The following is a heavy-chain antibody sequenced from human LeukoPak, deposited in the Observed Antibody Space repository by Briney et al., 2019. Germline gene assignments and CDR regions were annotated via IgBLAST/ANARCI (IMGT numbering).Heavy chain of an antibody. CDR2: IWYDGSNK. CDR1: GFTFSSYG. CDR3: AKGSELVVPAAIPFDY. Sequence: GGSLRLSCAASGFTFSSYGMHWVRQAPGKGLEWVAVIWYDGSNKYYADSVKGRFTISRDNSKNTLYLQMNSLRAEDTAVYYCAKGSELVVPAAIPFDYWGQGTLVTVSS. V-gene: IGHV3-33*06. J-gene: IGHJ4*02. D-gene: IGHD2-2*01.